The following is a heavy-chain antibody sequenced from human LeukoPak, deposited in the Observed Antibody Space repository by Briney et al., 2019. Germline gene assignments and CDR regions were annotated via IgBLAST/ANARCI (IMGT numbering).Heavy chain of an antibody. J-gene: IGHJ3*02. CDR1: GYTFTSYA. CDR3: ARKPLNYYDSSGPAFDI. D-gene: IGHD3-22*01. V-gene: IGHV7-4-1*02. CDR2: INTNTGNP. Sequence: GASVKVSCKASGYTFTSYAMNWVRQAPGQGLEWMGWINTNTGNPTYAQGFTGRFVFSLDTSVSTAYLQISSLKAEDTAAYYCARKPLNYYDSSGPAFDIWGQGTMVTVSS.